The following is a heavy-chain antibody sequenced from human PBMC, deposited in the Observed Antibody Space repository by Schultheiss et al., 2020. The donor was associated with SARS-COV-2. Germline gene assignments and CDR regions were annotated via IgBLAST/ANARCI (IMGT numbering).Heavy chain of an antibody. CDR2: INHSGST. CDR1: GGSISSYY. D-gene: IGHD3-10*01. V-gene: IGHV4-34*01. CDR3: ARGRSYYGSGSYYNFDY. J-gene: IGHJ4*02. Sequence: SETLSLTCTVSGGSISSYYWGWIRQPPGKGLEWIGEINHSGSTNYNPSLKSRVTISVDTSKNQFSLKLSSVTAADTAVYYCARGRSYYGSGSYYNFDYWGQGTLVTVSS.